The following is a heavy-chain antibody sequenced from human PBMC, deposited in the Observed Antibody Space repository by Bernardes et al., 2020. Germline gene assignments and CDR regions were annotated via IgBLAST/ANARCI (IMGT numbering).Heavy chain of an antibody. Sequence: SVTVSCKASGYIFSNYHMHWVRQAPGQRLEWMGWIYGVNGNTKYSENFQDRVTITRDTSASTDYMELSSLRFEDTAIYDCVRDPPAEILTGPADYWGQGTLVTVSS. CDR3: VRDPPAEILTGPADY. D-gene: IGHD3-9*01. V-gene: IGHV1-3*01. CDR2: IYGVNGNT. J-gene: IGHJ4*02. CDR1: GYIFSNYH.